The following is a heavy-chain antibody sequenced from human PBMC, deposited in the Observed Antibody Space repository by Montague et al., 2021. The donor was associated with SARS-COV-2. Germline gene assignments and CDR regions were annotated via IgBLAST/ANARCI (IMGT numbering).Heavy chain of an antibody. V-gene: IGHV6-1*01. CDR2: PFYKNRRFD. Sequence: CAISGDSVAGLRGCWEGHTPSPSSQFDFLCRPFYKNRRFDHYEVSMKXRRSIKADTSKNQFSLQLDSVTPEDTAVYYCARGDGLGPYTGYAFDIWGQGTLVTVSS. D-gene: IGHD3-16*01. J-gene: IGHJ3*02. CDR1: GDSVAGLRGC. CDR3: ARGDGLGPYTGYAFDI.